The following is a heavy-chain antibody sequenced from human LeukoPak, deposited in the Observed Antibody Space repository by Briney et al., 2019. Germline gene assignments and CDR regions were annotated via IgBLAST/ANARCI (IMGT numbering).Heavy chain of an antibody. J-gene: IGHJ4*02. Sequence: SGPTLVKPTQTLTLTCTFSGVSLSTSGGGGGWIRQPPGKALEWLALIYSGDDDRYSPALNRRITITKNTPKRQVGLTMTNMDPVDTATYYSAHMKMDYGSFSSVLFDYWGQGTLVTVSS. V-gene: IGHV2-5*02. CDR2: IYSGDDD. CDR3: AHMKMDYGSFSSVLFDY. D-gene: IGHD3-10*01. CDR1: GVSLSTSGGG.